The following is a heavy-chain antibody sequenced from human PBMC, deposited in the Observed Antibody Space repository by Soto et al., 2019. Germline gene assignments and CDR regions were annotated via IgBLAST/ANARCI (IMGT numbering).Heavy chain of an antibody. J-gene: IGHJ5*02. V-gene: IGHV1-69*13. CDR3: PRKVTGSTPNWFAP. CDR2: IIPIFGTA. Sequence: SVKVSSKASRGPFTSYAVSWVPEATGQGLEWMGGIIPIFGTANYAQKFQGRVAITADESTSTAYMELSSLRSEETAVYYCPRKVTGSTPNWFAPWGQGTLVTVSS. CDR1: RGPFTSYA. D-gene: IGHD2-15*01.